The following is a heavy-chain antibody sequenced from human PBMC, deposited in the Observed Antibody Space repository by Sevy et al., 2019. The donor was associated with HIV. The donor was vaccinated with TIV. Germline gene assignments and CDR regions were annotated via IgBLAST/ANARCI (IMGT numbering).Heavy chain of an antibody. CDR1: GFTFSDYY. D-gene: IGHD3-3*01. CDR2: ISSSGSTI. CDR3: ARGITIFGVVTHDAFDI. Sequence: GGSLRLSCAAPGFTFSDYYMSWIRQAPGKGLEWVSYISSSGSTIYYADSVKGRFTISRDNAKNSLYLQMNSLRAEDTAVYYCARGITIFGVVTHDAFDIWGQGTMVTVSS. V-gene: IGHV3-11*01. J-gene: IGHJ3*02.